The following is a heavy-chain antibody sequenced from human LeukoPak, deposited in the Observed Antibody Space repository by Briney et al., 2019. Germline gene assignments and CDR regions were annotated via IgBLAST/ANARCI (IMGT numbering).Heavy chain of an antibody. CDR2: ISYDGSNK. Sequence: GGSLRLSCAASGFTFSSYAMHWVRQAPGKGLEWVAVISYDGSNKYYADSVKGRFTISRDNSKNTLYLQMNSLRAEDTAVYYCVRDQLDIVVVPAAIPVGYWGQGTLVTVSS. D-gene: IGHD2-2*02. J-gene: IGHJ4*02. CDR1: GFTFSSYA. V-gene: IGHV3-30*04. CDR3: VRDQLDIVVVPAAIPVGY.